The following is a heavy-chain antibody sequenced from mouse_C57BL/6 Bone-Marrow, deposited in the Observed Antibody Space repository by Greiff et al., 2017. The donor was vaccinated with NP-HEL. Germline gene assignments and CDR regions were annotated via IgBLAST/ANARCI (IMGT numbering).Heavy chain of an antibody. CDR2: IYPGSGNT. CDR3: APGYYGSSFLDY. CDR1: GYTFTDYY. J-gene: IGHJ2*01. Sequence: VQLQQSGAELVRPGASVKLSCKASGYTFTDYYINWVKQRPGQGLEWIARIYPGSGNTYYNEKFKGKATLTAEKSSSTAYMQHSNLTSVDSAVYFSAPGYYGSSFLDYWGQGTTLTVSS. V-gene: IGHV1-76*01. D-gene: IGHD1-1*01.